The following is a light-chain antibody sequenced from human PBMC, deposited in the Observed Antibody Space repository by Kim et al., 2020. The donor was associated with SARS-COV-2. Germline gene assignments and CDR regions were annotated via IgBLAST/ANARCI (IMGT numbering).Light chain of an antibody. Sequence: HSFTISCTGTSSDVVGYNYVSWYQQHPGKAPKLMIYDVSNRPSGVSNRFSGSKSGNTASLTISGLQAEDEADYYCSSYTSSSTPWVFGGGTQLTVL. J-gene: IGLJ3*02. V-gene: IGLV2-14*03. CDR3: SSYTSSSTPWV. CDR2: DVS. CDR1: SSDVVGYNY.